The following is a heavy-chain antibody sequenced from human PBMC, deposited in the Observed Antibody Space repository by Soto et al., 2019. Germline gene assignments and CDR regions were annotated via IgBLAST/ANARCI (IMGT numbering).Heavy chain of an antibody. J-gene: IGHJ4*02. CDR1: GASVSTGVFY. CDR3: AGAVSDFDVRRYRTSYFDQ. D-gene: IGHD3-10*02. CDR2: IDNSGST. V-gene: IGHV4-31*03. Sequence: QVQLDESGPGLVQPSQTLSLSCTVSGASVSTGVFYWTRIRQHPGRGLEWIGYIDNSGSTYYNPSLTGRVDISVDTSKNQFSLNLQSLTAADTAFYYCAGAVSDFDVRRYRTSYFDQWGQGLLVTVSS.